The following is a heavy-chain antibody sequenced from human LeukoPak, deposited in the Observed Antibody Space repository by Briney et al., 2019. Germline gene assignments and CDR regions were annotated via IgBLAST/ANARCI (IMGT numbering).Heavy chain of an antibody. D-gene: IGHD6-25*01. CDR2: ISYDGSNK. V-gene: IGHV3-30*18. CDR3: AKGRGLVDY. Sequence: PGGSLRLSCAASGFTFSSYGMHWVRQAPGKGLEWVAVISYDGSNKYYADSVKGRFTISRDNSKNTLYLQMNSLRAEDTAVYYCAKGRGLVDYWGQGTLVTVSS. J-gene: IGHJ4*02. CDR1: GFTFSSYG.